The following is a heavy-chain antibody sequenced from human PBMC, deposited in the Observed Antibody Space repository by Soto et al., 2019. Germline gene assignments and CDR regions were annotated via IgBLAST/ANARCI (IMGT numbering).Heavy chain of an antibody. Sequence: SETLSLTCNVSGGSISSGGYYWSWIRQHPGKGLEWIGYIYYSGNTYYNPSLKSRVTISVDTSKNQFSLELSSVTAADTAVYYCARVRSDIETGSYQFDYWGQGTQVTVSS. CDR2: IYYSGNT. D-gene: IGHD3-9*01. V-gene: IGHV4-31*03. CDR3: ARVRSDIETGSYQFDY. CDR1: GGSISSGGYY. J-gene: IGHJ4*02.